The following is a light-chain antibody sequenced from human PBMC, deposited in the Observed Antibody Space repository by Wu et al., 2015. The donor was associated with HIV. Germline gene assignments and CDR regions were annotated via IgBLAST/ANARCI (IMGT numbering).Light chain of an antibody. J-gene: IGKJ5*01. CDR2: AAS. Sequence: DIQLTQSPSFLSASVGDRVTITCRASQGISNYLAWYQQKPREAPKLLIYAASTLQSGVPSRFSGSGSGTEFTLTISSLQPEDFAAYYCQQYNSYPITFGQGTRLEIK. CDR3: QQYNSYPIT. V-gene: IGKV1-9*01. CDR1: QGISNY.